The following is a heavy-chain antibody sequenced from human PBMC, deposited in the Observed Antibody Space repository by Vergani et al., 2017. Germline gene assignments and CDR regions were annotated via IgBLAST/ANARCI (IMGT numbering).Heavy chain of an antibody. CDR1: GLSFPGYA. J-gene: IGHJ4*02. CDR3: TKGSRGYTGYFFDY. CDR2: VSGSSATP. Sequence: EVQLLESGGGLVQPGGSLRLSCEASGLSFPGYAMSWVRQAPGKGLEWVSSVSGSSATPYYADSVKGRFIISRDKSKNTLHLQMNSLRADDTAVYYCTKGSRGYTGYFFDYWGQGTLATVSS. V-gene: IGHV3-23*01. D-gene: IGHD5-12*01.